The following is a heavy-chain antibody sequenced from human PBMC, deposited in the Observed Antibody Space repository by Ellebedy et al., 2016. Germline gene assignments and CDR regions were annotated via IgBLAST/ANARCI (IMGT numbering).Heavy chain of an antibody. CDR3: RQGHYFDQ. V-gene: IGHV3-23*01. J-gene: IGHJ4*02. Sequence: GESLKISXAASGFTFSNFFMTWVRQAPGKGLEWVSTISGGGDTTVSADSVKGRFTISRDNSKNTLYLQMNNLRVDDTALYYCRQGHYFDQWGQGARVTVSS. CDR2: ISGGGDTT. CDR1: GFTFSNFF.